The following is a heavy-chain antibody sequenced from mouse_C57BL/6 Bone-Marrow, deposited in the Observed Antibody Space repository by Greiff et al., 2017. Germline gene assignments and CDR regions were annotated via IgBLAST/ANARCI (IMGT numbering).Heavy chain of an antibody. CDR3: ARTHYYGSPWFAY. Sequence: EVQLQESGAELVKPGASVKLSCTASGFNIKDYYMHWVKQRTEQGLEWIGRIGPEDGETKYAPKLQGKGTITADTSSNTAVLQLSSLTSEDTAVYYCARTHYYGSPWFAYWGQGTLVTVSA. J-gene: IGHJ3*01. CDR1: GFNIKDYY. CDR2: IGPEDGET. V-gene: IGHV14-2*01. D-gene: IGHD1-1*01.